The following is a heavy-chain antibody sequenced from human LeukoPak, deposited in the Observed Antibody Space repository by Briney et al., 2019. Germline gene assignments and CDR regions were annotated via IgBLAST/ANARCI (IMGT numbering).Heavy chain of an antibody. D-gene: IGHD4-17*01. V-gene: IGHV3-53*01. J-gene: IGHJ4*02. CDR2: IYSGGST. Sequence: PGGSLRLSCAASGFTVSSNYMSWVRQAPGKGLEWVSVIYSGGSTYYADSVKGRFTISRDNSKNTLYLQMNSLKTEDTAVYYCTTGNRYGDEDYWGQGTLVTVSS. CDR3: TTGNRYGDEDY. CDR1: GFTVSSNY.